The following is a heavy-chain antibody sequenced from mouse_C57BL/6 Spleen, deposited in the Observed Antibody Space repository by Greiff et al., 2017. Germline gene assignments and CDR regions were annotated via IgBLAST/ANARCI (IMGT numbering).Heavy chain of an antibody. Sequence: DVMLVESGGGLVQPGGSLSLSCAASGFTFTDYYMSWVRQPPGKALEWLGFIRHKANGYTTEYGASVKGRFTISRDNSQSILYLQMNALRAEDSATYYGARWVSHFDDWGQGTTLTVSS. V-gene: IGHV7-3*01. CDR3: ARWVSHFDD. CDR1: GFTFTDYY. D-gene: IGHD6-2*01. J-gene: IGHJ2*01. CDR2: IRHKANGYTT.